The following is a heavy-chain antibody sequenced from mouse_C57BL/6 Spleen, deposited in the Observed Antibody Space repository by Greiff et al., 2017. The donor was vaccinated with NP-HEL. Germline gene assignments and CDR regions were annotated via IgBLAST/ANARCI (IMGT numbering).Heavy chain of an antibody. Sequence: EVKLMESEGGLVQPGSSMKLSCTASGFTFSDYYMAWVRQVPEKGLEWVANINYDGSSTYYLDSLKSRFIISRDNAKNILYLQMSSLKSEDTATYYCARGEGLAWLAYWGQGTLVTVSA. D-gene: IGHD3-3*01. CDR3: ARGEGLAWLAY. V-gene: IGHV5-16*01. CDR2: INYDGSST. CDR1: GFTFSDYY. J-gene: IGHJ3*01.